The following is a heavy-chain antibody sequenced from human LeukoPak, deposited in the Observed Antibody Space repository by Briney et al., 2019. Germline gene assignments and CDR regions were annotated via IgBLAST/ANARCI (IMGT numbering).Heavy chain of an antibody. CDR3: ARVRSWSDFDY. CDR1: GGSISSHY. Sequence: SETLSLTCTVSGGSISSHYWSWIRQPPGKGLEWIGYIYYSGSTYYNPSLKSRVTISIDTSKNQFSLRLSSVTAADTAVYYCARVRSWSDFDYWGQGTLVTVSS. J-gene: IGHJ4*02. D-gene: IGHD6-13*01. V-gene: IGHV4-59*11. CDR2: IYYSGST.